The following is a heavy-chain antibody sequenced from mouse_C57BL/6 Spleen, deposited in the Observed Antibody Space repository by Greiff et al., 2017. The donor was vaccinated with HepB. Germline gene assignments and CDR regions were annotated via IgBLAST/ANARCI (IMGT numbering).Heavy chain of an antibody. Sequence: EVQVVESGGGLVQPKGSLKLSCAASGFSFNTYAMNWVRQAPGKGLEWVARIRSKSNNYATYYADSVKDRFTISRDDSESMLYLQMNNLKTEDTAMYYCVRQGLYDYVNFDVWGTGTTVTVSS. CDR3: VRQGLYDYVNFDV. CDR2: IRSKSNNYAT. V-gene: IGHV10-1*01. D-gene: IGHD2-4*01. CDR1: GFSFNTYA. J-gene: IGHJ1*03.